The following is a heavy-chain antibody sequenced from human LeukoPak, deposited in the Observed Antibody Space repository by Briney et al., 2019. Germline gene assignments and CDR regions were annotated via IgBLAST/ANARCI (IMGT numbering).Heavy chain of an antibody. J-gene: IGHJ4*02. Sequence: GGSLRLSCATSGFTFSDYWMNWVRQAPGKGLEWVANIKQDGSEKYYVGSVKGRFTLSRDNAKNSLYLQMNNLRAEDTAVYYCARSTDYWGQGTLVTVSS. CDR1: GFTFSDYW. CDR3: ARSTDY. V-gene: IGHV3-7*01. D-gene: IGHD5/OR15-5a*01. CDR2: IKQDGSEK.